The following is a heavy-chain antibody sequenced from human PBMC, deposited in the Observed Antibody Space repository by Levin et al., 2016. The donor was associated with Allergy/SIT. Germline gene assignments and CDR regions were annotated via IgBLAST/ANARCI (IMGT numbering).Heavy chain of an antibody. Sequence: SGPTLVKPTQTLTLTCTFSGFSLSTSGMCVSWIRQPPGKALEWLARIDWDDDKYYSTSLKTRLTISKDTSKNQVVLTMTNMDPVDTATYYCARIQSGGFGESGYNYYGMDVWGQGTTVTVSS. CDR2: IDWDDDK. CDR3: ARIQSGGFGESGYNYYGMDV. V-gene: IGHV2-70*11. D-gene: IGHD3-10*01. J-gene: IGHJ6*02. CDR1: GFSLSTSGMC.